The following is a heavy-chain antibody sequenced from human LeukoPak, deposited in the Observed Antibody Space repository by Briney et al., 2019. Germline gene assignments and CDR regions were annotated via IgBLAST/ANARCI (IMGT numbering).Heavy chain of an antibody. D-gene: IGHD3-22*01. Sequence: GGSLRLSCAASGFTFSRYAMSWVRQAPGKGLEWVSDISGSGGSTYYADSVKGRFTISRDNSKNTLYLQMNSLRAEDTAVYYCAKEKGWVVVTNFDYWGQGTLVTVSS. CDR1: GFTFSRYA. J-gene: IGHJ4*02. V-gene: IGHV3-23*01. CDR2: ISGSGGST. CDR3: AKEKGWVVVTNFDY.